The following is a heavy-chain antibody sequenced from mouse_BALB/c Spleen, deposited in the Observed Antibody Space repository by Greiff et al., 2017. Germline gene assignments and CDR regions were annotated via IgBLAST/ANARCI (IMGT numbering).Heavy chain of an antibody. Sequence: EVKLVESGGGLVQPGGSLKLSCAASGFTFSSYTMSWVRQTPEKRLEWVAYISNGGGSTYYPDTVKGRFTISRDNAKNTLYLQMSSLKSEDTAMYYCARQGDGKGWFAYWGQGTLVTVSA. J-gene: IGHJ3*01. CDR1: GFTFSSYT. V-gene: IGHV5-12-2*01. CDR2: ISNGGGST. CDR3: ARQGDGKGWFAY. D-gene: IGHD2-1*01.